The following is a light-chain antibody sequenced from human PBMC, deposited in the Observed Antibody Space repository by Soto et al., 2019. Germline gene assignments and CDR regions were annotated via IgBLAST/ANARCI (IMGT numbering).Light chain of an antibody. Sequence: DVVMTQSPLSLPVTLGQAASISCGSSQSLVYNDRNTYLNWFQQRPGQFPRRLIHKVSNWHSGVPDRFSGSVSGSDFPLTITRVEAEDVGVYYCMQDTHWPPAFGGGTKVQIK. CDR2: KVS. V-gene: IGKV2D-30*01. CDR1: QSLVYNDRNTY. CDR3: MQDTHWPPA. J-gene: IGKJ4*01.